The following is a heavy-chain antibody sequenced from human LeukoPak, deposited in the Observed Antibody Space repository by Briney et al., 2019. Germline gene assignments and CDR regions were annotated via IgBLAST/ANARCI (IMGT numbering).Heavy chain of an antibody. V-gene: IGHV3-23*01. CDR2: IRHSGDNT. D-gene: IGHD5-24*01. CDR1: EFTFSNYV. J-gene: IGHJ3*02. CDR3: ARRGGSDGWGAFDI. Sequence: GGSLRLSCAASEFTFSNYVTNWVRQAPGKGLEWVSSIRHSGDNTYYADSVKGRFTISRDNSKNTLFLQMNSLSREDTAIYYCARRGGSDGWGAFDIWGQGTMVTVSS.